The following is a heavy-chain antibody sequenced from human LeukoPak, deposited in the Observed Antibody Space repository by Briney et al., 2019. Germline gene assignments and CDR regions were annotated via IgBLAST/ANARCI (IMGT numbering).Heavy chain of an antibody. D-gene: IGHD3-10*01. Sequence: ASVKVSCKASGGTFSSYAISWVRQAPGQGLEWMGRIIPIFGIANYAQKFQGRATITADKSTSTAYMELSSLRSEDTAVYYCARVGPSIDYYGSGSGVLYYYYYGMDVWGQGTTVTVSS. CDR2: IIPIFGIA. CDR1: GGTFSSYA. J-gene: IGHJ6*02. CDR3: ARVGPSIDYYGSGSGVLYYYYYGMDV. V-gene: IGHV1-69*04.